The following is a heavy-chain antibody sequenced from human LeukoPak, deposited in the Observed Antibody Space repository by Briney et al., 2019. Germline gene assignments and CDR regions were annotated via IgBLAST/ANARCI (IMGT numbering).Heavy chain of an antibody. J-gene: IGHJ6*02. CDR3: ARGSGYYFYYYYGMDV. CDR1: GFTFSSYA. D-gene: IGHD3-22*01. Sequence: GGSLRLSCAASGFTFSSYAMHWVRQAPGKGLEYVSAISSNGGSTYYANSVKGRFTISRDNFKNTLYLQMGSLRAEDMAVYYCARGSGYYFYYYYGMDVWGQGTTVTVSS. CDR2: ISSNGGST. V-gene: IGHV3-64*01.